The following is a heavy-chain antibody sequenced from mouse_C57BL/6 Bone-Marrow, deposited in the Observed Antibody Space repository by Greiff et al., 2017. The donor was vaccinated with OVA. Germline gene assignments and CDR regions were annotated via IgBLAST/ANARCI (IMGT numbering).Heavy chain of an antibody. CDR1: GFTFSDYG. D-gene: IGHD2-1*01. V-gene: IGHV5-17*01. J-gene: IGHJ3*01. CDR2: ISSGSSTI. Sequence: EVMLVESGGGLVKPGGSLKLSCAASGFTFSDYGMHWVRQAPEKGLEWVAYISSGSSTIYYADTVKGRFTISRDNATNTLFLQMTSLRSEDTAMYDCASPKGGDGNPPWLAYGGQGTLVTVSA. CDR3: ASPKGGDGNPPWLAY.